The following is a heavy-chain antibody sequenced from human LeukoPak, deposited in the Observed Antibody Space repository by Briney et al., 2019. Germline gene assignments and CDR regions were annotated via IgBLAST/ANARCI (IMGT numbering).Heavy chain of an antibody. CDR1: GGSINSTNYY. Sequence: SETLFLTCTVSGGSINSTNYYWGWIRQPPGKGLEWIGSIYYSGSTYYNPSLRSRVTISVDTSKNQFSLKLTSVTAADTAVYYCARHDNSGYYRPLDYWGQGTLVTVSS. D-gene: IGHD3-22*01. V-gene: IGHV4-39*01. CDR2: IYYSGST. J-gene: IGHJ4*02. CDR3: ARHDNSGYYRPLDY.